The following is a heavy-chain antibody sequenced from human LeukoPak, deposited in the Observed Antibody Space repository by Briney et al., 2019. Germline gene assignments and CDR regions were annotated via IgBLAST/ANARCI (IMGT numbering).Heavy chain of an antibody. J-gene: IGHJ3*02. V-gene: IGHV1-69*05. D-gene: IGHD2-2*01. Sequence: SVKVSRKASGGTFSINAITWVRQAPGQGLEWMVGIIPMSETPKYTQKFQGRVTIATDESPNTAYMELSSLRSEDTAVYYCARDKNSGECVSNSCYGVWPLDIWGQGTMVTVSS. CDR3: ARDKNSGECVSNSCYGVWPLDI. CDR1: GGTFSINA. CDR2: IIPMSETP.